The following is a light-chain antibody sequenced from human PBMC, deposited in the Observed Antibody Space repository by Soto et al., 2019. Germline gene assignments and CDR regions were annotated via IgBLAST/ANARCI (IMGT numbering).Light chain of an antibody. CDR1: QSVPSAY. CDR2: GTS. Sequence: ENVLTQSPDTLSLSPGERATLSCWASQSVPSAYLAWYQQRRGQSPRHLIYGTSSRAPGLPDRFTGSGSVTDFTLTISRLEPEDFEVYLCQQYATSPYTFGQGTKLEIK. J-gene: IGKJ2*01. CDR3: QQYATSPYT. V-gene: IGKV3-20*01.